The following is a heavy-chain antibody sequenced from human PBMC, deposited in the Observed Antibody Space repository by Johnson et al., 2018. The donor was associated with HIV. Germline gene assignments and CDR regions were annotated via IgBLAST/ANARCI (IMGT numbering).Heavy chain of an antibody. Sequence: VYLVESGGGLVKPGGSLRLSCAASGFTFSNAWMNWVRQAPGKGLEWIGRINSKTDGGTTDYAAPVKGRFTISRDDSKNTLYVQMNSLKTEDTAVYYCTTDSHYSDSSGYYYWLGRGAFDIWGQGTMVTVSS. V-gene: IGHV3-15*01. CDR3: TTDSHYSDSSGYYYWLGRGAFDI. J-gene: IGHJ3*02. CDR1: GFTFSNAW. CDR2: INSKTDGGTT. D-gene: IGHD3-22*01.